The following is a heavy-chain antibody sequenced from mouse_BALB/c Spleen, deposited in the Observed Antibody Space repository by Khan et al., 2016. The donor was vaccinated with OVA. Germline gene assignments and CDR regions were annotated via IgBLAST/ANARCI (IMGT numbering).Heavy chain of an antibody. CDR3: ARSGYEAWFAY. V-gene: IGHV3-2*02. CDR1: GYSITSDYA. Sequence: EVQLQESGPGLVKPSQSLSLTCTVAGYSITSDYAWNWIRQFPGNKLEWMGYISYSGNTSYNPSLKSRISITRDTSKNQFFLQLNSVTTEDTATXYCARSGYEAWFAYWGQGTLVTVSA. CDR2: ISYSGNT. J-gene: IGHJ3*01. D-gene: IGHD2-14*01.